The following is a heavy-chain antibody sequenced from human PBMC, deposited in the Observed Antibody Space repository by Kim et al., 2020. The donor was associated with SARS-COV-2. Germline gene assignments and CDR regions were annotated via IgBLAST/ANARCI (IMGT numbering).Heavy chain of an antibody. D-gene: IGHD3-10*01. J-gene: IGHJ4*02. Sequence: GGSLRLSCGASGFTFSNYGMHWVRQAPGKGLEWVAVISYDGSKKDYADSVKGRFTISRDNFKNTLYMQMNNLRAEDTAVYYCAKDKGYHYASGSSELEYWGQGTLVTVSS. CDR3: AKDKGYHYASGSSELEY. V-gene: IGHV3-30*18. CDR2: ISYDGSKK. CDR1: GFTFSNYG.